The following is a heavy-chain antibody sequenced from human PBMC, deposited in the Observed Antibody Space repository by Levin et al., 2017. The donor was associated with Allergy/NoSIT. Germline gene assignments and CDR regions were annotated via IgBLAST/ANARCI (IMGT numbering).Heavy chain of an antibody. CDR2: IYYSGST. V-gene: IGHV4-39*07. J-gene: IGHJ5*02. D-gene: IGHD2-2*02. Sequence: SQTLSLTCTVSGGSISSSSYYWGWIRQPPGKGLEWIGSIYYSGSTYYNPSLKSRVTISVDTSKNQFSLKLSSVTAADTAVYYCAAIRYCSSTSCYTIPWYNWFDPWGQGTLVTVSS. CDR1: GGSISSSSYY. CDR3: AAIRYCSSTSCYTIPWYNWFDP.